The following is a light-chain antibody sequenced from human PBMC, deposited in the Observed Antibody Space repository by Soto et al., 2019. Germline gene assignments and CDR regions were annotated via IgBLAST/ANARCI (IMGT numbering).Light chain of an antibody. J-gene: IGKJ1*01. CDR3: MHTILTRT. CDR1: QSLVHSNGYNY. CDR2: MCS. Sequence: DIVVTQSPLFLPVTPGDPASISCRSSQSLVHSNGYNYLDWYLQKPWQSPQVLIYMCSHRASGGSDRCSGSGSGTDVTLKISRWAAEDVGLYYCMHTILTRTVGQATK. V-gene: IGKV2-28*01.